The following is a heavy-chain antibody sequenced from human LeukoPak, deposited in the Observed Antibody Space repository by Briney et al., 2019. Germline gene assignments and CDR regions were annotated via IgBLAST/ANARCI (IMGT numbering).Heavy chain of an antibody. D-gene: IGHD6-19*01. V-gene: IGHV4-59*01. Sequence: SETLSLTCTVSGGSISSYYWSWIRQPPGKGLEWIGYIYYSGSTNYNPSLESRVTISVDTSKNQFSLKLSSVTAADTAVYYCARTTSSGWYSVFDYWRQGTLVTVSS. CDR2: IYYSGST. J-gene: IGHJ4*02. CDR3: ARTTSSGWYSVFDY. CDR1: GGSISSYY.